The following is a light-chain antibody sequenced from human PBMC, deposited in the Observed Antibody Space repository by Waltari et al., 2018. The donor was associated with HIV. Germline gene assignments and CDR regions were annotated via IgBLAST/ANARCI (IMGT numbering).Light chain of an antibody. J-gene: IGLJ3*02. Sequence: QSVLTQPPSVSAAPGQKVTISCSGTSSKFGNDFVSWYQHLPGAAPKLLIYDHAQRPSGMSDRFSDSKAGTSATLGITGLQTGDEADYYGGTWDTSLGAGVFGGGTKLTVL. CDR1: SSKFGNDF. CDR2: DHA. CDR3: GTWDTSLGAGV. V-gene: IGLV1-51*01.